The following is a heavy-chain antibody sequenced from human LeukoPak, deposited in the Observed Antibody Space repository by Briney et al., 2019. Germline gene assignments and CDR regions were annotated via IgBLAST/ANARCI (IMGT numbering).Heavy chain of an antibody. CDR1: GFIFSNCW. CDR3: VKTTDARGGMDV. D-gene: IGHD1-1*01. V-gene: IGHV3-7*01. Sequence: PGGSLRLSCETSGFIFSNCWMTWVRQAPGKGLEWVANIKTDGSEKYYADSVKGRFTISRDNAKNSLYLHMNSLRVEDTALYYCVKTTDARGGMDVWGQGTTVTVSS. J-gene: IGHJ6*02. CDR2: IKTDGSEK.